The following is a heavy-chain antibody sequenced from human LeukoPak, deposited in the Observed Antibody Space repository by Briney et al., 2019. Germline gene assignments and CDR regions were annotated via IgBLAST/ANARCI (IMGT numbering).Heavy chain of an antibody. J-gene: IGHJ4*02. CDR1: GFSFSNYG. V-gene: IGHV3-21*01. CDR3: ARGDSGGMDY. CDR2: ISSSSSYI. D-gene: IGHD3-16*01. Sequence: GGSLRLSCAASGFSFSNYGIHWVRRAPGKGLEWVSSISSSSSYIYYADSVKGRFTISRDNANNSLYLQMNSLRAEDTTVYYCARGDSGGMDYWGQGTLVTVSS.